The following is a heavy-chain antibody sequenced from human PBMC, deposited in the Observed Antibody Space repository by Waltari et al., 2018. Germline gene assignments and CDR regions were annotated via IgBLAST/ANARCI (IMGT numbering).Heavy chain of an antibody. CDR3: AREPHALAAAGRTAFDI. D-gene: IGHD6-13*01. Sequence: QVQLQESGPGLVKPSETLSLTCTVSGGSISSYYWSWIRQPPGKGLEWIGYIYYSGSTNYNPSLKSRVTISVDTSKNQFSLKLSSVTAADTAVYYCAREPHALAAAGRTAFDIWGQGTMVTVSS. V-gene: IGHV4-59*01. J-gene: IGHJ3*02. CDR1: GGSISSYY. CDR2: IYYSGST.